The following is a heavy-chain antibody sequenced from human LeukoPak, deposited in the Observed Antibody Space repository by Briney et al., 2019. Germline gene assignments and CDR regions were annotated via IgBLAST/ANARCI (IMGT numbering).Heavy chain of an antibody. D-gene: IGHD2-2*01. CDR1: GYTFTSYG. V-gene: IGHV1-18*01. Sequence: ASVKVSCKASGYTFTSYGISWVRQAPGQGLEWMGWISAYNGNTNYAQKLQGRVTMTTDTSTSTAYMELRSLRSDDTAVYYCARTKLYTYCSSTSCPPGDYWGQGTLVTVSS. CDR2: ISAYNGNT. CDR3: ARTKLYTYCSSTSCPPGDY. J-gene: IGHJ4*02.